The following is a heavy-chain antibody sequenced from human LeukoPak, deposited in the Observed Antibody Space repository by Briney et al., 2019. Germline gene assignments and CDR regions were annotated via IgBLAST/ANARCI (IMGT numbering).Heavy chain of an antibody. J-gene: IGHJ4*02. CDR1: GYTFTSYG. CDR3: ARLQLGYCSSTSCYEWGY. V-gene: IGHV5-51*01. D-gene: IGHD2-2*01. Sequence: GASVKVSCKASGYTFTSYGISWVRQAPGQGLEWMGIIYPGDSDTRYSPSFQGQVTISADKSISTAYLQWSNLKASDTAMYYCARLQLGYCSSTSCYEWGYWGQGTLVTVSS. CDR2: IYPGDSDT.